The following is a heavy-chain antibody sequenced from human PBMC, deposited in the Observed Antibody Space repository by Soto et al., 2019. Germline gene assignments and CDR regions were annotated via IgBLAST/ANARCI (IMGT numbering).Heavy chain of an antibody. V-gene: IGHV1-18*01. J-gene: IGHJ4*02. D-gene: IGHD3-9*01. Sequence: QVQLVQSGAEVKKPGASVKVSCKASGYTFTSYGISWVRQAPGQGLEWMGWISAYSGNTNYAQNLXGRVTMXXDTSTSTAYMELRSLRSDDTAVYYCARQYDILTGYYLEVGYWGQGTLVTVSS. CDR2: ISAYSGNT. CDR1: GYTFTSYG. CDR3: ARQYDILTGYYLEVGY.